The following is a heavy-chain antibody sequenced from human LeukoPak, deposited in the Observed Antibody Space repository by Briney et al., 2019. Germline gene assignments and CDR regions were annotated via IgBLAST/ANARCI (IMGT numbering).Heavy chain of an antibody. D-gene: IGHD2-15*01. J-gene: IGHJ6*02. V-gene: IGHV4-59*08. CDR2: MYYSGST. CDR3: AGIYRYCGGGSCYSGNMDV. CDR1: GGSISTYY. Sequence: SETLSLTCTVSGGSISTYYWTWIRQPPGKGLEWIGYMYYSGSTNYNPSLKSRATISVDTSKNQFSLKLSSVTAADTAVYYCAGIYRYCGGGSCYSGNMDVWGQGTTVTVSS.